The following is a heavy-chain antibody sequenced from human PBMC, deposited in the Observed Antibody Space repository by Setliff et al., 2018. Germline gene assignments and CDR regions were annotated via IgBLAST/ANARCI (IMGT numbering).Heavy chain of an antibody. CDR3: IMNMVRPVTGLDC. J-gene: IGHJ4*02. Sequence: GASVKVSCKASGYTFTSNRVHWGRQAPGQGLEWMGTINPSGGSTIYAPDFQGRVTMTWDTSTNIAYMELSGLRYADSAIYYCIMNMVRPVTGLDCWGPGTLVTVSS. V-gene: IGHV1-46*01. CDR1: GYTFTSNR. D-gene: IGHD2-8*01. CDR2: INPSGGST.